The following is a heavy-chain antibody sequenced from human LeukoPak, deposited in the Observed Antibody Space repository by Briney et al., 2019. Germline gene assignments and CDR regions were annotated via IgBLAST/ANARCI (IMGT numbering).Heavy chain of an antibody. CDR1: GYTFTTYG. D-gene: IGHD2-8*01. J-gene: IGHJ4*02. Sequence: ASVKVSCKASGYTFTTYGIAWVRQAPGQGLEWMGWSNAGNGNTKYSQEFQGRVTITRDTSASTAYMELSSLRSEHMAVYYCARFNGYYFDYWGQGTLVTVSS. CDR3: ARFNGYYFDY. CDR2: SNAGNGNT. V-gene: IGHV1-3*02.